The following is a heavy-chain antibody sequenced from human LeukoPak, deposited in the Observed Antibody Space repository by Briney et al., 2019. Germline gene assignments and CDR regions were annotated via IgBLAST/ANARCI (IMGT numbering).Heavy chain of an antibody. CDR2: ISASGYTT. J-gene: IGHJ4*02. CDR3: AKEGFDY. V-gene: IGHV3-23*01. Sequence: GGSRGLSVAASGFTFTNFVISGSRQPPGKGLEWVSSISASGYTTYYADSVKGRFTISRDNSKNTLHLQMNSLRAEDTAIYYCAKEGFDYWGQGTLVTVSS. CDR1: GFTFTNFV.